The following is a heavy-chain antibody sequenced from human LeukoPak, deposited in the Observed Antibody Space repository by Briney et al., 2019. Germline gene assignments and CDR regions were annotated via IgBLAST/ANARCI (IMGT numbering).Heavy chain of an antibody. D-gene: IGHD3-22*01. J-gene: IGHJ4*02. V-gene: IGHV4-59*08. CDR1: GGSISSYY. Sequence: KPSETLSLTCTVSGGSISSYYWSWIRQPPGKGLEWSGYIYYSGSTNYNPSLKSRVTISVDTSKNQFSLKLSSVTAADTAVYYCARLDSSGYYYLEYWGQGTLVTVSS. CDR3: ARLDSSGYYYLEY. CDR2: IYYSGST.